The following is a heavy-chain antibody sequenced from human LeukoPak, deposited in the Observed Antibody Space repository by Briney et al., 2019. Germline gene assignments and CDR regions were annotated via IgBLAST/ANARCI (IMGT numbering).Heavy chain of an antibody. CDR3: AKLIAAAGSHY. V-gene: IGHV3-23*01. CDR1: GFTFSSYS. J-gene: IGHJ4*02. D-gene: IGHD6-13*01. Sequence: PGGSLRLSCAASGFTFSSYSTNWVRQAPGKGLEWVSSISESGSGTYYADSVKGRFTISRDNSRNTLYLQMSSVRAEDTAAYYCAKLIAAAGSHYWGQGALVTVSS. CDR2: ISESGSGT.